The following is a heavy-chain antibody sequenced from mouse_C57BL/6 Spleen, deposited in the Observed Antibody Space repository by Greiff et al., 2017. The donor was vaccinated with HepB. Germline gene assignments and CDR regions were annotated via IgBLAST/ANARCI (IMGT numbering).Heavy chain of an antibody. D-gene: IGHD2-1*01. CDR1: GFTFSDYY. J-gene: IGHJ2*01. V-gene: IGHV5-16*01. Sequence: EVQLQESEGGLVQPGSSMKLSCTASGFTFSDYYMAWVRQVPEKGLEWVANINYDGSSTYYLDSLKSRFIISRDNAKNILYLQMSSLKSEDTATYYCARDRQGYYGNSHYFDYWGQGTTLTVSS. CDR2: INYDGSST. CDR3: ARDRQGYYGNSHYFDY.